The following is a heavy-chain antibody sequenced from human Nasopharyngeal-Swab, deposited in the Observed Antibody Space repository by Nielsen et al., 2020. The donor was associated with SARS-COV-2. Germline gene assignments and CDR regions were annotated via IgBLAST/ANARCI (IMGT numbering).Heavy chain of an antibody. D-gene: IGHD2-2*01. CDR3: ARAEVPAALDY. CDR2: IYYSGST. J-gene: IGHJ4*02. V-gene: IGHV4-30-4*01. Sequence: RQAPGKGLEWIGYIYYSGSTYYNPSLKSRVTISVDTSKSQFSLKLSSVTAADTAVYYCARAEVPAALDYWGQGTLVTVSS.